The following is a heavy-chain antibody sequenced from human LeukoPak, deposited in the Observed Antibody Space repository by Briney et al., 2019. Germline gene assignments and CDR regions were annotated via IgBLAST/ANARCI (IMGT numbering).Heavy chain of an antibody. CDR2: INHSGST. D-gene: IGHD3-10*01. Sequence: SETLSLTCAVYGGSFNGYYWSWIRQPPGKGLEWIGEINHSGSTNYNPSLKSRVTISVDTSKNQFSLKLSSVTAADTAVYYCARGRITMVRGPKGWFDPWGQGTLVTVSS. CDR1: GGSFNGYY. J-gene: IGHJ5*02. CDR3: ARGRITMVRGPKGWFDP. V-gene: IGHV4-34*01.